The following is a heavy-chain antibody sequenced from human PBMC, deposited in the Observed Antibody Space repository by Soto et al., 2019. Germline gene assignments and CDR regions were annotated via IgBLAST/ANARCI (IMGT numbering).Heavy chain of an antibody. Sequence: QVQLVESGGGVVQPGRSLRLSCAASGFTFSSYGMHWVRQAPGKGLEWVAVISYDGSNKYYADSVKGRFTISRDNSKNTLYLQMNSLRAEDTAVYYCAKPYYDFWSGYYSWFDPWGQGTLVTVSS. CDR3: AKPYYDFWSGYYSWFDP. J-gene: IGHJ5*02. D-gene: IGHD3-3*01. CDR2: ISYDGSNK. V-gene: IGHV3-30*18. CDR1: GFTFSSYG.